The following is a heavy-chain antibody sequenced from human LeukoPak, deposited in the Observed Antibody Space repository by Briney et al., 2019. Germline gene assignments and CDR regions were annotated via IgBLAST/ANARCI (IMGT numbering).Heavy chain of an antibody. D-gene: IGHD2-2*01. CDR1: GYTFTSYY. V-gene: IGHV1-46*01. CDR2: INPSGGST. J-gene: IGHJ4*02. Sequence: ASVKVSCKASGYTFTSYYMHWVRQAPGQVLEWMGIINPSGGSTSYAQKFQGRVTMTRDTSTSTVYMELSSLRSEDTAVYYCARASIVVPAAIFRLDYWGQGTLVTVSS. CDR3: ARASIVVPAAIFRLDY.